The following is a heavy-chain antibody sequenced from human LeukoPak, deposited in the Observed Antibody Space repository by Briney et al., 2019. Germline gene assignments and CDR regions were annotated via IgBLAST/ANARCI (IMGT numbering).Heavy chain of an antibody. CDR1: GYTFTSYP. Sequence: ASVKVSCKASGYTFTSYPINWVRQAPGQWLEWMGWINVYNGNTKYAQKFQGRVTMTTDTSTSTAYVELRSLTSDDTAVYYCAREPGGRYCSSASCYQISWGQGTLVIVS. D-gene: IGHD2-2*01. V-gene: IGHV1-18*01. CDR3: AREPGGRYCSSASCYQIS. CDR2: INVYNGNT. J-gene: IGHJ5*02.